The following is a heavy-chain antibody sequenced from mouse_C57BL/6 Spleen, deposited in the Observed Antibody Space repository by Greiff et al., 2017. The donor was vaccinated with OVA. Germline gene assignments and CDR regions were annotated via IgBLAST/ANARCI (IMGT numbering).Heavy chain of an antibody. CDR2: ISDGGSYT. V-gene: IGHV5-4*01. J-gene: IGHJ3*01. CDR1: GFNFSSYA. Sequence: DVQLVESGGGLVKPGGSLKLSCAASGFNFSSYAMSWVRQTPEKRLEWVATISDGGSYTYYPDNVKGRFTISRDNAKNNLYLQMSHLKSEDTAMYYCARDYYGSSFWFAYWGQGTLVTVSA. D-gene: IGHD1-1*01. CDR3: ARDYYGSSFWFAY.